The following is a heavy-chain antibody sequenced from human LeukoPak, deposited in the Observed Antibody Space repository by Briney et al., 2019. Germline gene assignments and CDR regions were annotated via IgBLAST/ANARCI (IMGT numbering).Heavy chain of an antibody. V-gene: IGHV3-74*01. CDR1: GFSFSGHW. J-gene: IGHJ4*02. D-gene: IGHD6-6*01. CDR3: ARGPNSNWSGLDF. Sequence: GGSLRLSCTASGFSFSGHWMHWARQLPGKGLVWVSRISPTGSTTSYADSVKGRFTVSRDNAKNTLYLQVNNLRAEDTAVYYCARGPNSNWSGLDFWGQGTLVAVSS. CDR2: ISPTGSTT.